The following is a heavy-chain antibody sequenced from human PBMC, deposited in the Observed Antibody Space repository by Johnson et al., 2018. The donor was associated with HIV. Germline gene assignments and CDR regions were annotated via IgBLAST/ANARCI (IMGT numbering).Heavy chain of an antibody. CDR3: ARGLLAGNDAFDI. CDR1: GVTVSTNY. D-gene: IGHD6-13*01. V-gene: IGHV3-53*01. Sequence: VQLVESGGGLIQPGGSLRLSCAASGVTVSTNYMSWVRQAPGKGLEWVSVIYSGGSTYYADSVKGRFTISRDNSKNTLYLQMNSLRAEDTAVYYCARGLLAGNDAFDIWGQGTMVTVSS. J-gene: IGHJ3*02. CDR2: IYSGGST.